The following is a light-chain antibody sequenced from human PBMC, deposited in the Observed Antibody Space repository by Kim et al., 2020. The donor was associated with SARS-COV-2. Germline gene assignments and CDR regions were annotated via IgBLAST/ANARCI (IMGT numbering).Light chain of an antibody. CDR3: QTWGTGIGV. J-gene: IGLJ3*02. CDR1: SGHSSYA. V-gene: IGLV4-69*01. Sequence: PVLTQSPSASASLGDSVKLTCTLSSGHSSYAIAWHQQQPEKGPRYLMKVNSDGSHSKGDGIPDRFSGSSSGAERYLTISSLQSEDEADYYCQTWGTGIGVFGGGTQLTVL. CDR2: VNSDGSH.